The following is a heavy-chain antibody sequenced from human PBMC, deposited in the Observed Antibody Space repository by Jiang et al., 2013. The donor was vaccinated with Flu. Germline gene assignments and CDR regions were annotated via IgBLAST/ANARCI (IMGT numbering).Heavy chain of an antibody. CDR3: ARGDYGDSQC. D-gene: IGHD4-17*01. J-gene: IGHJ4*02. V-gene: IGHV1-18*01. CDR2: ISAYNGNT. Sequence: GQGLEWMGWISAYNGNTNYAQKLQGRVTMTTDTSTSTAYMELRSLRSDDTAVYYCARGDYGDSQCWGQGTLVTVSS.